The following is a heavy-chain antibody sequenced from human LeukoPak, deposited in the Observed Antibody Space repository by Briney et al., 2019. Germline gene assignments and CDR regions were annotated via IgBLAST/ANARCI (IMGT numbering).Heavy chain of an antibody. V-gene: IGHV1-2*02. CDR3: ARAPPMVAATYYYYYMDV. CDR1: GYTFTGYY. J-gene: IGHJ6*03. D-gene: IGHD2-15*01. Sequence: ASVKVSCKASGYTFTGYYMHWVRQAPGQGLECMGWINPNSGGTNYAQKLQGRVTMTTDTSTSTAYMELRSLRSDDTAVYYCARAPPMVAATYYYYYMDVWGKGTTVTISS. CDR2: INPNSGGT.